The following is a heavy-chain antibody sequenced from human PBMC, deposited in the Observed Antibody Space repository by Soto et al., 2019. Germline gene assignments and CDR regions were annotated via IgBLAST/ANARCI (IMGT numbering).Heavy chain of an antibody. CDR3: ARGDGKTFGDSRVNWLDP. J-gene: IGHJ5*02. D-gene: IGHD4-17*01. CDR1: GGSFSGYF. V-gene: IGHV4-34*01. Sequence: SETLSLTXAVYGGSFSGYFWSWIRQPPGKALEWIGEINHSGSTDFNPSLKSRVTISVDPSRDQFSLRLSSVTAADTAVYYCARGDGKTFGDSRVNWLDPWGQGTLVTVSS. CDR2: INHSGST.